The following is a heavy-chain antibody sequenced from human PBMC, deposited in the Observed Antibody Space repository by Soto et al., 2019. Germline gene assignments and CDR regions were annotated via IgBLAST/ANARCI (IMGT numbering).Heavy chain of an antibody. Sequence: PGWSLRLSCAASGFAFSTHGMHWVRQAPGKGLEWVAVIWYDGSIKYHGDSVKGRFTISRDNSKNTLYLQMDSLRAEDTAVYYCARAGFFSARPYHYGLEVRAQVTTGTGS. CDR3: ARAGFFSARPYHYGLEV. CDR1: GFAFSTHG. V-gene: IGHV3-33*01. CDR2: IWYDGSIK. D-gene: IGHD3-10*01. J-gene: IGHJ6*02.